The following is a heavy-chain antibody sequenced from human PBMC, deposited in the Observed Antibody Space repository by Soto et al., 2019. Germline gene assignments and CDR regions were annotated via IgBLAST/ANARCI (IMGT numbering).Heavy chain of an antibody. D-gene: IGHD5-12*01. CDR2: TYYRSKWYN. J-gene: IGHJ3*02. CDR3: ARDIQYSGYGPDDAFDI. Sequence: SQTLSLTCAISGDSVSSNSAAWNWIRQSPSRGLEWLGRTYYRSKWYNDYAVSVKSRITINPDTSKNQFSLQLNSVTPEDTAVYYCARDIQYSGYGPDDAFDIWGQGTMVTVSS. CDR1: GDSVSSNSAA. V-gene: IGHV6-1*01.